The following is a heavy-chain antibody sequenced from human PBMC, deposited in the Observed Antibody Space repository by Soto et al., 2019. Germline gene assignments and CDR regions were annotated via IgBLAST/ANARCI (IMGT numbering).Heavy chain of an antibody. D-gene: IGHD3-10*01. CDR2: VHHSGGT. J-gene: IGHJ5*02. V-gene: IGHV4-34*01. CDR3: ARGRPRYGSGSYNWFDP. CDR1: GESFSGYY. Sequence: QVQLQQWGAGLLKPSETLSLTCAVYGESFSGYYWNWIRQPPGKRLEWIGEVHHSGGTNYNPSFKSRVTISIDTSKNQFFLKLSSVTAADTAVYYCARGRPRYGSGSYNWFDPWGQGTLVTVSS.